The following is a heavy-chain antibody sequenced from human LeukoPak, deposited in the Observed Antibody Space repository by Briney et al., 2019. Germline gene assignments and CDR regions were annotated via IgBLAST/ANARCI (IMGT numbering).Heavy chain of an antibody. CDR1: GFSFSSYG. J-gene: IGHJ4*02. Sequence: GGSLRLSCAASGFSFSSYGMHWVRQAPGKGLEWVAFIRNDDTSKYFADSVKGRFTISRDNSKNTLYLQMNSLRVEDTAVYYCAKDRLAYYFDYWGQGTLVTVSS. CDR2: IRNDDTSK. D-gene: IGHD3-16*01. CDR3: AKDRLAYYFDY. V-gene: IGHV3-30*02.